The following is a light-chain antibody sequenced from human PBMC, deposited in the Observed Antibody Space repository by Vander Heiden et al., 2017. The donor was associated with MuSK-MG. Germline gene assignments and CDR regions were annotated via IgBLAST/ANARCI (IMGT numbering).Light chain of an antibody. CDR1: QSVASY. V-gene: IGKV1-39*01. CDR2: AAS. CDR3: QQGYSTPQA. J-gene: IGKJ1*01. Sequence: DIQMTQSPSTLSASVGDRVTITCRANQSVASYFNWYQQKPGKAPKLLIYAASSLESGVPSRFSGSGSGTDFTLTISSLQPEDFATYYCQQGYSTPQAFGQGTKVEIK.